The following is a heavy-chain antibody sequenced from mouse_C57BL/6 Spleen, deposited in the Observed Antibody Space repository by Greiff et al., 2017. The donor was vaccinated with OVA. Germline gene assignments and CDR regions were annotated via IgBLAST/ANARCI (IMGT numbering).Heavy chain of an antibody. CDR2: ISNLAYSI. J-gene: IGHJ4*01. Sequence: DVMLVESGGGLVQPGGSLKLSCAASGFTFSDYGMAWVRQAPRKGPEWVAFISNLAYSIYYADTVTGRFTISSENAKNTLYLEMSSLRSEDTAMYYCASDTGDAMDYWGQGTSVTVSS. V-gene: IGHV5-15*01. CDR3: ASDTGDAMDY. D-gene: IGHD1-1*01. CDR1: GFTFSDYG.